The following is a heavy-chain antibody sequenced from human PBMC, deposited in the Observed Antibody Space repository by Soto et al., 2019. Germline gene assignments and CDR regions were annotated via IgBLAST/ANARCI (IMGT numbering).Heavy chain of an antibody. V-gene: IGHV1-69*04. CDR3: ARDSGYDEGAFDI. D-gene: IGHD5-12*01. J-gene: IGHJ3*02. CDR2: IIPILGIA. CDR1: GGTFSSYT. Sequence: SVKVSCKASGGTFSSYTISWVRQAPGQGLEWMGRIIPILGIANYAQKFQGRVTITADKSTSTAYMELSSLRSEDTAVYYCARDSGYDEGAFDIWGQGTMVTVSS.